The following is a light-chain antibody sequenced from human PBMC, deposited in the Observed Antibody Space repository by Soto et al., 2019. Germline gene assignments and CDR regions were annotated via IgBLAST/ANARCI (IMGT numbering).Light chain of an antibody. CDR3: QQHGTSPYT. CDR2: GAS. V-gene: IGKV3-20*01. Sequence: EIVLTQSPGTLSLSPGERATLSCRASQSISSSFIAWYQQKPGQTPRLLIYGASSRATGIPYRFSGSVSGTDFALTIDRLEPEDFAVYYCQQHGTSPYTFGQETKLDVK. J-gene: IGKJ2*01. CDR1: QSISSSF.